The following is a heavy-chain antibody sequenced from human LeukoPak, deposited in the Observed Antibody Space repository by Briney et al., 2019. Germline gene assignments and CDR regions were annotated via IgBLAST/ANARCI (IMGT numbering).Heavy chain of an antibody. V-gene: IGHV3-23*01. CDR1: GFTFSSYA. Sequence: GGSLRLSCAASGFTFSSYAMSWVRQAPGKGLEWVSAISGSGGSTYYADSVKGRFTISRDNSKNTLYLQMNSLRVEDMAIYFCARDLFSYAMNVWGRGTPVTVSS. J-gene: IGHJ6*02. CDR3: ARDLFSYAMNV. CDR2: ISGSGGST.